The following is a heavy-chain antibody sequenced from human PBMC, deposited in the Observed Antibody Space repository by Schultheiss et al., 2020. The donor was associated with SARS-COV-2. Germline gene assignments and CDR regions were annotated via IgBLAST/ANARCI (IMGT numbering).Heavy chain of an antibody. V-gene: IGHV4-31*03. CDR3: ARGGYCSSTSCPPQPDLYYYYGMDV. Sequence: SETLSLTCTVSGGSISSGGYYWSWIRQHPGKGLEWIGNIYYSGSTNYNPSLKSRVTISVDTSKNQFSLKLSSVTAADTAVYYCARGGYCSSTSCPPQPDLYYYYGMDVWGQGTTVTVSS. CDR1: GGSISSGGYY. CDR2: IYYSGST. J-gene: IGHJ6*02. D-gene: IGHD2-2*01.